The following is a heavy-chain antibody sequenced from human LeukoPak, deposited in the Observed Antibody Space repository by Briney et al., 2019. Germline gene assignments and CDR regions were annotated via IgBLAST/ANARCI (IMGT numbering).Heavy chain of an antibody. CDR1: GYRFTCYW. J-gene: IGHJ6*03. Sequence: GESLKISCKGSGYRFTCYWIGWVRQMPGKGLEWMGIIYPGDSDTRYSPSFQGQVTISADKSISTAYLQWSSLKASDTAMYYCARHSQASYYYDSSGHRPYYYYYMDVWGKGTTVTVSS. CDR2: IYPGDSDT. V-gene: IGHV5-51*01. CDR3: ARHSQASYYYDSSGHRPYYYYYMDV. D-gene: IGHD3-22*01.